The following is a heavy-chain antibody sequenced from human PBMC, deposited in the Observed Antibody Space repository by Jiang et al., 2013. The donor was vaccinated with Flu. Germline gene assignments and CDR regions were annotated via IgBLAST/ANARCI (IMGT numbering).Heavy chain of an antibody. CDR3: ARYPYGDY. Sequence: LLKPSETLSLTCTVSGDSVSSGRSYWGWIRQSPGKGLEWIGTIYYTGTAYYSPYLKSRVTLSVDTSKKQVSLKLNSVTAADTAVYYCARYPYGDY. CDR1: GDSVSSGRSY. CDR2: IYYTGTA. J-gene: IGHJ4*01. D-gene: IGHD4-17*01. V-gene: IGHV4-39*01.